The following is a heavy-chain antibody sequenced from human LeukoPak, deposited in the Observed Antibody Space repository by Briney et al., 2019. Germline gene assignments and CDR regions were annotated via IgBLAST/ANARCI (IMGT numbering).Heavy chain of an antibody. V-gene: IGHV3-23*01. CDR2: ISGSGGST. CDR1: GFTFSSYG. J-gene: IGHJ4*02. Sequence: PGRSLRLSCAASGFTFSSYGMHWVRQAPGKGLEWVSAISGSGGSTYYADSVKGRFTISRDNSKNTLYLQMNSLRAEDTAVYYCAKNSGSSSSYFDYWGQGTLVTVSS. D-gene: IGHD6-6*01. CDR3: AKNSGSSSSYFDY.